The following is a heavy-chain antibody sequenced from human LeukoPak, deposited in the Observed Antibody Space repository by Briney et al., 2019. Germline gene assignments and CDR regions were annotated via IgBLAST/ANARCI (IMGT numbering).Heavy chain of an antibody. CDR2: INPNGGGT. V-gene: IGHV1-2*02. D-gene: IGHD6-13*01. Sequence: ASVKVSCKTSGYSFTGYYIHWVRQAPGQGFEWLGWINPNGGGTFYAQKFQDSVTKTRDTSINTAYMELSTLRLDDTAMYYCARGVAPAGKRLDPWGQGTLITVSS. CDR1: GYSFTGYY. J-gene: IGHJ5*02. CDR3: ARGVAPAGKRLDP.